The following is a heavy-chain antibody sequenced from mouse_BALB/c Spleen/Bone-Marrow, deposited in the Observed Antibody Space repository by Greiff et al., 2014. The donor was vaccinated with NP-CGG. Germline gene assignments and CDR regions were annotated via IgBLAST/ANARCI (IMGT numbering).Heavy chain of an antibody. J-gene: IGHJ4*01. CDR1: GFTFSDYY. Sequence: EVQLQQSGGGLVKPGGSPKLSCAASGFTFSDYYMCWIRQTPEKRLEWVATISDGGSYTYYPDSVKGRFTISRDNAKNNLYLQMSSLKSEDTAMYHCVRSGERYGAMDYWGQGTSVTVSS. V-gene: IGHV5-4*02. D-gene: IGHD2-10*02. CDR2: ISDGGSYT. CDR3: VRSGERYGAMDY.